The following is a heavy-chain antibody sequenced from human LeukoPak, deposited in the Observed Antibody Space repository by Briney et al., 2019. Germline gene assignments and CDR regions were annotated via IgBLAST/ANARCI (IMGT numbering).Heavy chain of an antibody. J-gene: IGHJ6*02. Sequence: PSETLSLTCAVSGGSISSGGYSWSWIRQPPGKGLEWIGYIYHSGSTYYNPSLKSRVTISVDRSKNQFSLKLSSVTAADTAVYYCARDNGNKSYYYNGMDVWGQGTTVTVSS. V-gene: IGHV4-30-2*01. CDR1: GGSISSGGYS. CDR3: ARDNGNKSYYYNGMDV. D-gene: IGHD2/OR15-2a*01. CDR2: IYHSGST.